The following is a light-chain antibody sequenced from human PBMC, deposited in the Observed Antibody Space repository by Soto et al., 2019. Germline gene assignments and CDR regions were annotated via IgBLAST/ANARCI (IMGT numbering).Light chain of an antibody. J-gene: IGKJ1*01. CDR3: QQSYTIPWT. Sequence: DIQMTQSPSSLSASVGDRDTITCQASQDISNYLNWYQQKPGKAPKLLIYDASNLETGVPSRFSGSGSGTDFTLTISNLQPEDYATYYCQQSYTIPWTFAHGTKVDIK. CDR2: DAS. CDR1: QDISNY. V-gene: IGKV1-33*01.